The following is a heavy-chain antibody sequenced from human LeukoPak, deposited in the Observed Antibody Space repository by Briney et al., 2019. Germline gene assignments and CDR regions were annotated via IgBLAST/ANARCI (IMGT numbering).Heavy chain of an antibody. D-gene: IGHD1-26*01. Sequence: GASGTVSFTSFGYTITVYYNRWVRQAPGQGLEWMGWINLNSGGTNSAQKFQGRVTMPRDTSIKTAYMELSRLRYDDTAVYFCARAGGSGTYEFFDNWGQGTLVTVSS. CDR3: ARAGGSGTYEFFDN. J-gene: IGHJ4*02. CDR1: GYTITVYY. CDR2: INLNSGGT. V-gene: IGHV1-2*02.